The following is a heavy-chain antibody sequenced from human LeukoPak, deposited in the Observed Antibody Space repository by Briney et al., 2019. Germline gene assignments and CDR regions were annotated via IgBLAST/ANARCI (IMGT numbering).Heavy chain of an antibody. Sequence: SETLSLTCTVSGGSISGYYWAWIRQPPGGGLEYIGHISYRGKTDYNPSLKSRVTISVDTSKNQFSLKLSSVTAADTAVYYCAREREGYEYYFDYWGQGTLVTVSS. D-gene: IGHD5-18*01. V-gene: IGHV4-59*01. J-gene: IGHJ4*02. CDR2: ISYRGKT. CDR3: AREREGYEYYFDY. CDR1: GGSISGYY.